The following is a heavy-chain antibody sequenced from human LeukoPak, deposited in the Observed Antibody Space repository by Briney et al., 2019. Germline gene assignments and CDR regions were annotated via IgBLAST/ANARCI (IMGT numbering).Heavy chain of an antibody. CDR3: ARGRPTIIAAADTYYFDY. V-gene: IGHV4-38-2*02. CDR1: GYSISSGYY. CDR2: IYHSGST. D-gene: IGHD6-13*01. J-gene: IGHJ4*02. Sequence: KPSETLSLTCTVSGYSISSGYYWGWIRQPPGKGLEWIGSIYHSGSTYYNPSLKSRVTISVDTSKNQFSLKLSSVTAADTAVYYCARGRPTIIAAADTYYFDYWGQGTLVTVSS.